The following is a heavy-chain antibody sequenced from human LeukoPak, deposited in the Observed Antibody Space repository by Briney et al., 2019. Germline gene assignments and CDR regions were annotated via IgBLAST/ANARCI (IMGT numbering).Heavy chain of an antibody. CDR3: ARLVGASWFDS. J-gene: IGHJ5*01. CDR1: GDSVSTNSAT. D-gene: IGHD1-26*01. V-gene: IGHV6-1*01. CDR2: TYYRSKWSN. Sequence: SQTLSLTCAISGDSVSTNSATWTWLRQSPSRGLEWLGRTYYRSKWSNDYAVSMKSRITINPDTSKNQFSLQLNSVTPEDTAVYYCARLVGASWFDSWGQGTLVTVSS.